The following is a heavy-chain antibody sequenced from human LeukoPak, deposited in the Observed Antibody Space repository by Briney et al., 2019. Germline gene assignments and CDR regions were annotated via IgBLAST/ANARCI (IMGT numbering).Heavy chain of an antibody. V-gene: IGHV4-61*02. J-gene: IGHJ4*02. CDR1: GGSISSGSYY. CDR2: IYSSGST. Sequence: SQTLSLTCTVSGGSISSGSYYWSWIRQPAGKGLEWIGRIYSSGSTNYNPSLKSRVTISVDTSKNQFSLKLSSVTAADTAVYYCARDSLYSSSYFDYWGQGTLVTVSS. D-gene: IGHD6-13*01. CDR3: ARDSLYSSSYFDY.